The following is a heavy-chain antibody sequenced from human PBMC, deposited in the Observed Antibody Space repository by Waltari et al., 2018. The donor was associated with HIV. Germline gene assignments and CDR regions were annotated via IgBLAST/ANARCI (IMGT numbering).Heavy chain of an antibody. CDR2: IRFDGSDK. Sequence: QVQLEESGGGGVQPGGSLRLSCYAPGFVFRTSGMHWVRPAPGEGLEWVAFIRFDGSDKYYADSVKGRFTISRDNSKNILYLQINSLRAADTAVYYCAKQWKRPYYGMDVWGQGTTVTVSS. CDR3: AKQWKRPYYGMDV. J-gene: IGHJ6*02. V-gene: IGHV3-30*02. CDR1: GFVFRTSG. D-gene: IGHD6-19*01.